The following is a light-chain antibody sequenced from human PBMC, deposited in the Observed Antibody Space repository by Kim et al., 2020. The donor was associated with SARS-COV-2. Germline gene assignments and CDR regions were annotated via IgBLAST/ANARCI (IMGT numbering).Light chain of an antibody. CDR1: QSVLYSPNNKNY. Sequence: DIVMTQSPDSLAVSLGERATINCKSSQSVLYSPNNKNYLAWYQQKPGQPPKLLIYWASTRESGVPDRFSSSGSGTDFTLTISSLQAEDVAVYYCQQYYSTLALTFGGGTKVDIK. V-gene: IGKV4-1*01. CDR3: QQYYSTLALT. J-gene: IGKJ4*01. CDR2: WAS.